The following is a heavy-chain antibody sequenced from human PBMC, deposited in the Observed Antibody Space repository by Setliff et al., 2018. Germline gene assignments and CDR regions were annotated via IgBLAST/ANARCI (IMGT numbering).Heavy chain of an antibody. CDR3: ARVDTGMGLPFDY. V-gene: IGHV1-2*02. D-gene: IGHD5-18*01. J-gene: IGHJ4*02. CDR2: INPNSGGT. CDR1: GYTFTGYY. Sequence: ASVKVSCKASGYTFTGYYMHWVRQAPGQGLEWMGWINPNSGGTNYAQKLQGRVTMTRDTSISTAYMEVSRLRSDDTAVYYCARVDTGMGLPFDYWGQGTLVTVSS.